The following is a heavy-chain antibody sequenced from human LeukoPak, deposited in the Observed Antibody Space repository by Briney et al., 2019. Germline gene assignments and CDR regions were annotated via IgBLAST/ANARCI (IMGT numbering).Heavy chain of an antibody. Sequence: GASVKVSCKVSGYTLTELSMHWVRQAPGKGLEWMGGFDPEDGETIYAQKFQGRVTMTEGTSTDTAYMELSSLRSEDTAVYYCATVRVSSWYGILDYWGQGTLVTVSS. V-gene: IGHV1-24*01. CDR2: FDPEDGET. CDR1: GYTLTELS. J-gene: IGHJ4*02. CDR3: ATVRVSSWYGILDY. D-gene: IGHD6-13*01.